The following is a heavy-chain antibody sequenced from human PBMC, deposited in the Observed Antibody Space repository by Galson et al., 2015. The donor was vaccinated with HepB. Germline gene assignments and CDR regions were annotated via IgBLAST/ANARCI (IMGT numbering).Heavy chain of an antibody. V-gene: IGHV1-18*01. CDR1: GYSFNIYA. CDR2: ASAYSRNT. D-gene: IGHD2-15*01. CDR3: ARDNTLGDAFDI. Sequence: SVKVSCKAYGYSFNIYAVSWVRQAPEQGLEWLGWASAYSRNTKYAQKFQGRVTMTTDTSTKTAFMELRSLTSDDTAVYYCARDNTLGDAFDIWGQGTMVTVSS. J-gene: IGHJ3*02.